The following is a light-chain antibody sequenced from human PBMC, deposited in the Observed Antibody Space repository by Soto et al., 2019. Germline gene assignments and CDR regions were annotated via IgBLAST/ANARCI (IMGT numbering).Light chain of an antibody. Sequence: QLVLTRSPSASASLGASVKLTCTLRSGHSNYAITWHQQQPERGPRYLMKVYNDGSHSRGAGIPDRFSGSSSGAERSLNITSLQPEDEADYYCQTWGPGLVVFGGGTKLTVL. V-gene: IGLV4-69*01. J-gene: IGLJ2*01. CDR3: QTWGPGLVV. CDR2: VYNDGSH. CDR1: SGHSNYA.